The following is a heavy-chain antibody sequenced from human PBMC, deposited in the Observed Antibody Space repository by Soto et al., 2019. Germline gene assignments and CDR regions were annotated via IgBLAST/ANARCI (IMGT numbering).Heavy chain of an antibody. CDR2: ISSNGGST. J-gene: IGHJ3*02. CDR3: ARGLWFYPTVTHFDI. CDR1: GFTFSSYA. D-gene: IGHD4-17*01. Sequence: GGSLRLSCAASGFTFSSYAMHWVRQAPGKGLEYVSAISSNGGSTYYANSVKGRFTISRDNSKNTLYLQMGSLRAEDMAVYYCARGLWFYPTVTHFDIWGQGTMVTVSS. V-gene: IGHV3-64*01.